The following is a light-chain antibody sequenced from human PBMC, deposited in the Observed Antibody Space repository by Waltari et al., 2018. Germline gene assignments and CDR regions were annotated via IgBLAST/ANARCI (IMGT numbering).Light chain of an antibody. V-gene: IGKV1-5*03. CDR3: QQYNSYPWT. Sequence: VGDRVTITCRASQRITSWLAWYQQIPGKPPKLLIYKASTLESGVPSRFSGSGSGTEFTLTISSLQPDDFATYYCQQYNSYPWTFGHGTKVELK. CDR1: QRITSW. J-gene: IGKJ1*01. CDR2: KAS.